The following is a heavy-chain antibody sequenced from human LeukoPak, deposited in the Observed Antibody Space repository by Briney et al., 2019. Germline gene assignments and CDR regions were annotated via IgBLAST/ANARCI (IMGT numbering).Heavy chain of an antibody. D-gene: IGHD3-10*01. Sequence: PGGSLRLSCAASGFTFSSYAVSWVRQAPGKGLEWVSAISGSGGSTYYAGSVKGRLTISRDNSKNTLYLQMNSLRAEDTAVYYCAKDLGGSGSYPTYYFDYWGQGTLVTVSS. J-gene: IGHJ4*02. CDR2: ISGSGGST. V-gene: IGHV3-23*01. CDR1: GFTFSSYA. CDR3: AKDLGGSGSYPTYYFDY.